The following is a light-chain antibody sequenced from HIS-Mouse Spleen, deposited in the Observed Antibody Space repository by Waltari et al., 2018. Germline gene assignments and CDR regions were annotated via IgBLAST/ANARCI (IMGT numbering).Light chain of an antibody. J-gene: IGLJ3*02. CDR1: SSDDGGYNY. V-gene: IGLV2-14*01. Sequence: QSALTQPASVSGSPGQSITISCTGTSSDDGGYNYVSWYQQHPGKAPKLMIYEVSNRPSGVSKRFSGSKSGNTASLTISGLQAEDEADYYCSSYTSSSTWVFGGGTKLTVL. CDR2: EVS. CDR3: SSYTSSSTWV.